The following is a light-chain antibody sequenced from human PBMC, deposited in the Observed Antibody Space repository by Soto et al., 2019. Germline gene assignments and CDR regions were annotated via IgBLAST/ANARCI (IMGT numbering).Light chain of an antibody. CDR2: GAS. V-gene: IGKV3-20*01. CDR1: QSVSSSY. Sequence: EIVLTQSPGTLSLSPGERSTLSCRASQSVSSSYLAWYQQKPGQAPRLLIYGASSRATGIPDRFSGSGSGTDFTLTSSRLEPEDFAVYYCQQDGSSPRTFGQGTKVDIK. CDR3: QQDGSSPRT. J-gene: IGKJ1*01.